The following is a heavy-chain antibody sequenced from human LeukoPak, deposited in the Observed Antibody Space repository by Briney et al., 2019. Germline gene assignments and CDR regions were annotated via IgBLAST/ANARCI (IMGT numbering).Heavy chain of an antibody. V-gene: IGHV3-15*01. D-gene: IGHD2-8*01. J-gene: IGHJ4*02. CDR2: IKSKTDGGTT. Sequence: GMSLRLSCAASGFTFSNYGMHWVRQAPGKGLEWVGRIKSKTDGGTTDYAAPVKGRFTISRDDSENTLYLQMNSLKTEDTAVYYCTVDTNTNSQYYWGQGTLVTVSS. CDR1: GFTFSNYG. CDR3: TVDTNTNSQYY.